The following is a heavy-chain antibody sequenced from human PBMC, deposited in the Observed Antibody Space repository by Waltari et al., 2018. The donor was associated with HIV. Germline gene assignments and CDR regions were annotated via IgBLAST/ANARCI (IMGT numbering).Heavy chain of an antibody. D-gene: IGHD3-3*01. CDR3: ATGAYYEFWSGLVGYLAS. J-gene: IGHJ5*02. Sequence: QVQLQESGPGLVKPSGTLSLPCAVSGVSVSGNSWWSWVRQPPGRGLEWIGEIYNGGRTNFNPSLKSRLTLSVDKSKNQFSLRLKSVTAADTAVYYCATGAYYEFWSGLVGYLASWGQGRLVTVSS. V-gene: IGHV4-4*02. CDR1: GVSVSGNSW. CDR2: IYNGGRT.